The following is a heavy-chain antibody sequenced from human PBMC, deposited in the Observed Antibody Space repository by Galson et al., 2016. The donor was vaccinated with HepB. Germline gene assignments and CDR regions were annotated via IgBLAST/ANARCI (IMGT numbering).Heavy chain of an antibody. CDR3: AKERLVRRIFDH. CDR1: GFGFSNFG. CDR2: ISTRRTT. D-gene: IGHD1-1*01. V-gene: IGHV3-23*01. Sequence: ASGFGFSNFGLSWVRQAPGKGLEWVASISTRRTTYYSDSVQGRFTISRDNSNNTLYLQMNGLRAEDTAVYYCAKERLVRRIFDHWGQGTLLTVSS. J-gene: IGHJ4*02.